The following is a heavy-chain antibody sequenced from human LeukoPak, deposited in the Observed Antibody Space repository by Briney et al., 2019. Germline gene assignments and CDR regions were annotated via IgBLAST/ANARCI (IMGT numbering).Heavy chain of an antibody. V-gene: IGHV3-7*03. CDR2: IKQDGSEK. CDR3: ARDKTAFGFDI. J-gene: IGHJ3*02. Sequence: GGSLRLSCAASGFTFGSYWMSWVRQAPGKGLGWVANIKQDGSEKYYVDSVKGRFTISRDNAKNSLYLQMNSLRADDTGVYYCARDKTAFGFDIWGQGTMVTVSS. CDR1: GFTFGSYW. D-gene: IGHD1-1*01.